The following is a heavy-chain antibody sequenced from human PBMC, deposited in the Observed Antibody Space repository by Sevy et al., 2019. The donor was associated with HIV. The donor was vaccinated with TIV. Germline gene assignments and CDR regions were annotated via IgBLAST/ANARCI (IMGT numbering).Heavy chain of an antibody. D-gene: IGHD2-2*01. CDR1: GGSISSYY. CDR3: ASDSIVVVPAASVPYYYYGMDV. J-gene: IGHJ6*02. Sequence: SETLSLTCTVSGGSISSYYWSWIRQPAGKGLEWIGRIYTSGSTNYNPSLKSRVTMSVDTSKNQFSLKLSSVTAADTAVYYCASDSIVVVPAASVPYYYYGMDVWGQGTTVTVSS. V-gene: IGHV4-4*07. CDR2: IYTSGST.